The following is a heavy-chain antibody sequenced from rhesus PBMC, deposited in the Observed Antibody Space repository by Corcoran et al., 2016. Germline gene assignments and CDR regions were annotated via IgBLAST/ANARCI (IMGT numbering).Heavy chain of an antibody. CDR3: AKDRGRGSWTYGLDS. J-gene: IGHJ6*01. V-gene: IGHV3S5*01. Sequence: EVQLVETGGGLVQPGGSLKLSCAASGFTFSSYGMSWVRQAPGKGLEWVSAINSGGGSTYYADSVKGRFTISRDNSKTALSLQMNSLGAEDTAVYYWAKDRGRGSWTYGLDSWGQGVVVTVSS. CDR1: GFTFSSYG. CDR2: INSGGGST. D-gene: IGHD6-25*01.